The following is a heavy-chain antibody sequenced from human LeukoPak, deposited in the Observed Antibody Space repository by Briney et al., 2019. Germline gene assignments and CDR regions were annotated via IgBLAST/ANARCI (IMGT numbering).Heavy chain of an antibody. J-gene: IGHJ4*02. D-gene: IGHD6-13*01. CDR2: IIPIFGTA. V-gene: IGHV1-69*13. Sequence: SVKVSCKASGGTFSSYANSWVRQAPGQGLEWMGGIIPIFGTANYAQKFQGRVTITADESTSTAYMELSSLRSEDTAVYYCARVRICSSSCFAEAKYYFDYWGQGTLVTVSS. CDR1: GGTFSSYA. CDR3: ARVRICSSSCFAEAKYYFDY.